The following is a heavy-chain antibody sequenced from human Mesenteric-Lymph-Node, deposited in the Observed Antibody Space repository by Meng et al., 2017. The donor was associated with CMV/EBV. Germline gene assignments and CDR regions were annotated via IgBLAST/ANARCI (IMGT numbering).Heavy chain of an antibody. V-gene: IGHV4-61*01. CDR1: GGSVSSGSYY. D-gene: IGHD1-26*01. CDR3: ARDSRGSYTVNHYYYYGMDV. CDR2: IYYSGST. J-gene: IGHJ6*02. Sequence: SETLSLTCTVPGGSVSSGSYYWCWIRQPPGKGLEWIGYIYYSGSTNYNPSLKSRVTISVDTSKNQFSLKLSSVTAADTAVYYCARDSRGSYTVNHYYYYGMDVWGQGTTVTVSS.